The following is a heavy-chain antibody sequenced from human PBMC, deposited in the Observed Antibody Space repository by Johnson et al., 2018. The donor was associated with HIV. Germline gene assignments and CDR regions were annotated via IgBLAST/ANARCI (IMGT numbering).Heavy chain of an antibody. CDR2: INWNGGST. V-gene: IGHV3-20*04. CDR1: GFTFDDYG. Sequence: VQLVESGGGVVRPGGSLRLSCAASGFTFDDYGMSWVRQAPGKGLEWVSGINWNGGSTGYADSVKGRFTISRDNSKNTLYLQMNSLRAEDTAVYYRAKGEDGSHDAFDIWGQGTMVTVSS. CDR3: AKGEDGSHDAFDI. J-gene: IGHJ3*02. D-gene: IGHD1-14*01.